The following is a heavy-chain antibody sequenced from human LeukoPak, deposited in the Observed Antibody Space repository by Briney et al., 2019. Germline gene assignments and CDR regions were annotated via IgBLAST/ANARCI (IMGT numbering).Heavy chain of an antibody. J-gene: IGHJ4*02. CDR1: GFTFSSYA. D-gene: IGHD6-13*01. Sequence: GGSLRLSCAASGFTFSSYALYWVRQAPGKGLEWVSYISSGGTTIYYADSVKGRFTFSRDNAKNSLYLQMNSLRAEDTAVYYCARSGSSWYYFDCWGQGTLVTVSS. CDR2: ISSGGTTI. CDR3: ARSGSSWYYFDC. V-gene: IGHV3-48*03.